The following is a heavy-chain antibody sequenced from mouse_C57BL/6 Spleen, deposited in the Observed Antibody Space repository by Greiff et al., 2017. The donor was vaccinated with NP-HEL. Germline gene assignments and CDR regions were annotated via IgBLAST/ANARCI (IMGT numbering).Heavy chain of an antibody. CDR3: ARWGTTVVANNFDY. D-gene: IGHD1-1*01. CDR1: GYTFTSYW. CDR2: IDPSDSYT. V-gene: IGHV1-69*01. Sequence: QVQLQQPGAELVMPGASVKLSCKASGYTFTSYWMHWVKQRPGQGLEWIGEIDPSDSYTNYNQKFTGKSTLTVDKSSSTAYMQLSSLTSEDSAVYYCARWGTTVVANNFDYWGQGTTLTVSS. J-gene: IGHJ2*01.